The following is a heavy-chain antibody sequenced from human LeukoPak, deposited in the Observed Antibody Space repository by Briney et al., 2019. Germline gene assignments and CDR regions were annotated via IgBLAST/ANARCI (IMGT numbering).Heavy chain of an antibody. Sequence: GGSLRLSCAASGLTFNTYAMSWVRQAPGKGLEWVSGISGRGDNTYYADSVKGRFTISRDNSKNSLYLEMSSLRTEDTALYYCAKELRNTGWLHWYFDLWGRGTLVTVSS. CDR1: GLTFNTYA. J-gene: IGHJ2*01. D-gene: IGHD6-19*01. CDR3: AKELRNTGWLHWYFDL. V-gene: IGHV3-23*01. CDR2: ISGRGDNT.